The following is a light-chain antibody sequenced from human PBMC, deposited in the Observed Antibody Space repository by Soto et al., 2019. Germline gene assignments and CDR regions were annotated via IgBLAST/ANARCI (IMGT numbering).Light chain of an antibody. J-gene: IGLJ2*01. V-gene: IGLV2-14*01. Sequence: QSVLTQPASVSGSPGQSITISCTGTSSDVGGYNYVSWYQQYPGKAPKLMIYEVSNRPSWVSNRFSGSKSGNTASLVISGLQAEDEADYYCTSFTSSSTLVIGGGTKLTVL. CDR2: EVS. CDR3: TSFTSSSTLV. CDR1: SSDVGGYNY.